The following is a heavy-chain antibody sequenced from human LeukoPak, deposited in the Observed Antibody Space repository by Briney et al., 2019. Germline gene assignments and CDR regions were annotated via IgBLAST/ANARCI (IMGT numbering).Heavy chain of an antibody. V-gene: IGHV3-23*01. CDR1: GFTFSTYA. D-gene: IGHD4-17*01. CDR2: ISGGYTT. J-gene: IGHJ4*02. Sequence: PGGSLRLSCAASGFTFSTYAMSWVRQAPGKGLEWVSAISGGYTTYYADSVKGRFTISRDNSKNTLYLQMSSLRAEDTAVYYCVKENYGDYGEFDYWGQGTLVTVSS. CDR3: VKENYGDYGEFDY.